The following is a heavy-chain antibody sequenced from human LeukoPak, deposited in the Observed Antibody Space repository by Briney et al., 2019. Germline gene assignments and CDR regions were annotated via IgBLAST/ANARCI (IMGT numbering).Heavy chain of an antibody. V-gene: IGHV3-7*01. CDR2: IKQDGSDK. CDR1: RFTFSSYW. J-gene: IGHJ5*02. CDR3: ARFGSSGATYNWFDP. D-gene: IGHD6-19*01. Sequence: PGGSLRPSCAASRFTFSSYWMSWVRQAPGKGLEWVANIKQDGSDKYYGDSVKGRFSISRDNAKNSLYLQMNGLRAEDTVVYYCARFGSSGATYNWFDPWDQGTLVTVSS.